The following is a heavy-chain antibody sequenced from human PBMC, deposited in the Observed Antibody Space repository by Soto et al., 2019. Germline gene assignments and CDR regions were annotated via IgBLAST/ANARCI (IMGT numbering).Heavy chain of an antibody. CDR2: ISGSGGST. CDR3: AKVKTWTYLDY. D-gene: IGHD5-12*01. Sequence: GGSLRLSCAASGFTFSDYAMSWVRQAPGKGLEWVSSISGSGGSTYYADSVKGRSTISRDTSTNTLYVQMNSLRAEDTAIYYCAKVKTWTYLDYWGQGTLVTVSS. V-gene: IGHV3-23*01. CDR1: GFTFSDYA. J-gene: IGHJ4*02.